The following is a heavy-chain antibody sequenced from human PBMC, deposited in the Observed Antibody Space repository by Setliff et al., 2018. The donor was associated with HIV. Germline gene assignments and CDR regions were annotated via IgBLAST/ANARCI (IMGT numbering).Heavy chain of an antibody. CDR3: AKKTAAYTSGSWLHY. J-gene: IGHJ4*02. CDR2: ISGSGGDT. D-gene: IGHD3-10*01. V-gene: IGHV3-23*01. Sequence: GESLSLSCASSGFTFSSYAMTWVRQAPGKGLECVAVISGSGGDTYYADSVRGRFVISREKSKSTLYLQMNSLRAEDTAVYYCAKKTAAYTSGSWLHYWGQGTLVTVSS. CDR1: GFTFSSYA.